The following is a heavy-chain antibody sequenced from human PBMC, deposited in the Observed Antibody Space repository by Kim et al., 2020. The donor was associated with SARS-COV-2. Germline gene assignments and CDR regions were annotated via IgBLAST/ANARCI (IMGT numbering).Heavy chain of an antibody. CDR3: ARAGTTVTTFWDY. CDR1: GGTFSSYA. CDR2: IIPIFGTA. D-gene: IGHD4-17*01. J-gene: IGHJ4*02. V-gene: IGHV1-69*13. Sequence: SVKVSCKASGGTFSSYAISWVRQAPGQGLEWMGGIIPIFGTANYAQKFQGRVTITADESTSTAYMDLSSLRSEDTAVYYCARAGTTVTTFWDYWGQGTLVTVSS.